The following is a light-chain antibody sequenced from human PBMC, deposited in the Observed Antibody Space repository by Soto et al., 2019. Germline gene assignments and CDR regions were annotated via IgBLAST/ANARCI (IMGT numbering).Light chain of an antibody. CDR2: AAS. V-gene: IGKV1-9*01. J-gene: IGKJ4*01. CDR1: HGITDF. CDR3: QQFNVYPLT. Sequence: DIQLTQSPSFLSASVGDRVTISCRASHGITDFLAWYQQKPGKAPKLLIYAASTLQSGVPSRFSGSASGTEFTLTISSLQPEDFATYFCQQFNVYPLTFGGGTMLEIK.